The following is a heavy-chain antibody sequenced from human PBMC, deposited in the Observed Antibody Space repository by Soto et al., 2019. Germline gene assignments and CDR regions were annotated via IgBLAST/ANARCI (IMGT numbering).Heavy chain of an antibody. CDR1: GGSITGYY. Sequence: PSETLSLTCTVSGGSITGYYWSWTRQPPGKGLEWLGHIHYSGSTSYSPSLTSRVTISVDTSKNHFSLKLTSVTSADTAVYYCATGRFSAMVRGVLIFDPWGQGTLVTVSS. D-gene: IGHD3-10*01. V-gene: IGHV4-59*01. J-gene: IGHJ5*02. CDR3: ATGRFSAMVRGVLIFDP. CDR2: IHYSGST.